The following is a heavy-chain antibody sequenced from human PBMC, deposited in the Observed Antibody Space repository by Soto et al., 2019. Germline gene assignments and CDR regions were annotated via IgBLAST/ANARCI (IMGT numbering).Heavy chain of an antibody. CDR2: ISAYNGNR. D-gene: IGHD2-15*01. Sequence: QVQLVQSGAEVKKPGASVKVSCKASGYTFTSYGISWVRQAPGQGLEWMGWISAYNGNRNYAQKLQGRVTMTTDTPTSTAYMDLRSLRSDDTAVYYGARADMSLVWFDPWGQGTLFTFSS. CDR3: ARADMSLVWFDP. J-gene: IGHJ5*02. CDR1: GYTFTSYG. V-gene: IGHV1-18*01.